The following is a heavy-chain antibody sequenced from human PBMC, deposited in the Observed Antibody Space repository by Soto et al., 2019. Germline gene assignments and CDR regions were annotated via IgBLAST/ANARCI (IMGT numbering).Heavy chain of an antibody. Sequence: GGSLRLSCAASGFTFSSYGMHWVRQAPGKGLEWVAVISYDGSNKYYADSVKGRFTISRDNSKNTLYLQMNSLRAEDTAVYYCAKDLVTMVRGVPDDYWGQGTLVTVSS. J-gene: IGHJ4*02. D-gene: IGHD3-10*01. CDR1: GFTFSSYG. CDR3: AKDLVTMVRGVPDDY. CDR2: ISYDGSNK. V-gene: IGHV3-30*18.